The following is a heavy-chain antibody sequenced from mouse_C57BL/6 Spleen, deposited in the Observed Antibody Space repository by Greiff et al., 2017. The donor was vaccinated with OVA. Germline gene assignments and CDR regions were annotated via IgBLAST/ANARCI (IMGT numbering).Heavy chain of an antibody. Sequence: QVQLQQPGAELVRPGSSVKLSCKASGYTFTSYWMDWVKQRPGQGLEWIGNIYPSDSETHYNQKFKDKATLTVDKSSSTAYMQLSSLTSEDSAVYYCARDYYGYYCDYWGQGTTLTVSS. CDR2: IYPSDSET. J-gene: IGHJ2*01. D-gene: IGHD1-2*01. CDR1: GYTFTSYW. V-gene: IGHV1-61*01. CDR3: ARDYYGYYCDY.